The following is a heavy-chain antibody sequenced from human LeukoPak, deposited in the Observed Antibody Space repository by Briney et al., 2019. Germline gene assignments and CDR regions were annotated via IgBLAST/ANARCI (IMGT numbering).Heavy chain of an antibody. Sequence: ASVKVSCKASGYTFTGYYMHWVRQAPGQGLEWMGWINPNSGGTNYAQKFQGRVTMTRDTSISTAYMELSRLRSDDMAVYYCARVAVAGLWDYDYWGQGTLVTVSS. CDR2: INPNSGGT. CDR3: ARVAVAGLWDYDY. V-gene: IGHV1-2*02. J-gene: IGHJ4*02. CDR1: GYTFTGYY. D-gene: IGHD6-13*01.